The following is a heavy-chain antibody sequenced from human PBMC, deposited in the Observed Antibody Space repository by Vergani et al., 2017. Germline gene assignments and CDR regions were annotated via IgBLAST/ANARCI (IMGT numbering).Heavy chain of an antibody. CDR2: ISSSSSYI. V-gene: IGHV3-21*01. D-gene: IGHD3-3*01. J-gene: IGHJ4*02. Sequence: EVQLVESGGGLVKPGGSLRLSCAASGFTFSSYSMNWVRQAPGKGLEWVSSISSSSSYIYYADSVKGRFTISRDNAKNSLYLQMNSLIAEDTAVYYCARVSGYYDFWSGYSPLYYFDYWGQGTLVTVSS. CDR1: GFTFSSYS. CDR3: ARVSGYYDFWSGYSPLYYFDY.